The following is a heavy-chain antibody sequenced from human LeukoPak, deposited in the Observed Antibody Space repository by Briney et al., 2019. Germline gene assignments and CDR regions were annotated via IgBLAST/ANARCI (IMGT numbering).Heavy chain of an antibody. J-gene: IGHJ4*02. Sequence: GGSLRLSCVASGFTFGKYWMAWVRQASGKGLEWLANIEQDGSEEYYLDSVRGRFTVSRDNAKNTLYLQMNSLRAEDTAVYYCSNGIYDRSYWGQGTQVTVSS. V-gene: IGHV3-7*01. CDR3: SNGIYDRSY. CDR1: GFTFGKYW. D-gene: IGHD2/OR15-2a*01. CDR2: IEQDGSEE.